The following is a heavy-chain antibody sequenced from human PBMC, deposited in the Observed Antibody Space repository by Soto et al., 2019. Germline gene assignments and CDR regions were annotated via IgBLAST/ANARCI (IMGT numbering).Heavy chain of an antibody. CDR1: GGTFSSYT. V-gene: IGHV1-69*02. CDR3: ASQLELQNWFDP. J-gene: IGHJ5*02. CDR2: IIPILGIA. Sequence: SVKVSCKASGGTFSSYTISWVRQAPGQGLEWMGRIIPILGIANYAQKFQGRVTITADKSTSTAYMELSSLRSEDTAVYYCASQLELQNWFDPWGQGTLVTVSS. D-gene: IGHD1-7*01.